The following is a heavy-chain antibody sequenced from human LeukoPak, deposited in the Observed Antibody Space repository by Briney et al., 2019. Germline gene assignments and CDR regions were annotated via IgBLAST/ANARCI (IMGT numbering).Heavy chain of an antibody. CDR1: GGSISSSSYY. V-gene: IGHV4-39*01. Sequence: SETLSLTCTVSGGSISSSSYYWGWIRQPPGKGLEWIGSIYYSGSTYYNPSLKSRVTISVDTSKNQFSLKLSSVTAADTAVYYCARPPDNFDPGDYWGQGTLVTVSS. D-gene: IGHD1-1*01. J-gene: IGHJ4*02. CDR2: IYYSGST. CDR3: ARPPDNFDPGDY.